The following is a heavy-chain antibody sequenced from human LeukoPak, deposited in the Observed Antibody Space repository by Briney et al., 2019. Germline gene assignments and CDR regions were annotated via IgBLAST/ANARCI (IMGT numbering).Heavy chain of an antibody. CDR3: AKLGHSDGWYLGAFDI. J-gene: IGHJ3*02. Sequence: ASDTLSLTCAVSGGSITGHYWNWIRQTPGMRLEWIGYTSYSRTTIYNSYFKGRATMSIDTSKNQLYLNLTSVTATDTAVYYCAKLGHSDGWYLGAFDIWGQGTTVIVS. V-gene: IGHV4-59*08. D-gene: IGHD6-19*01. CDR2: TSYSRTT. CDR1: GGSITGHY.